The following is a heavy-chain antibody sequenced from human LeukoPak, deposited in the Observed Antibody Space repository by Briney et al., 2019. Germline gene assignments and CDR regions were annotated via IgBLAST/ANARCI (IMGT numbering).Heavy chain of an antibody. J-gene: IGHJ4*02. D-gene: IGHD6-13*01. CDR3: SRVAAAAGLVIDY. V-gene: IGHV3-53*01. CDR2: IYSGGST. Sequence: GGSLRLSCAASGFTVSSNYMSWVRQAPGKGLEWVSVIYSGGSTYYADSVKGRLTISRDNSKNTLYLQMNSLRADDTAVYYCSRVAAAAGLVIDYWGQGTLVTVSS. CDR1: GFTVSSNY.